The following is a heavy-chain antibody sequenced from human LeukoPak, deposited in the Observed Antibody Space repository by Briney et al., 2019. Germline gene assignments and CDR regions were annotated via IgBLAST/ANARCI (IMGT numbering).Heavy chain of an antibody. CDR1: GFTFSSHG. CDR2: IRYDGSNK. CDR3: AKGQRFYGEYYFDY. J-gene: IGHJ4*02. D-gene: IGHD4-17*01. Sequence: GGSLRLSCAASGFTFSSHGMHWVRQTPAKGLEWVAFIRYDGSNKYYADSVKGRFTISRDNSKNTLYLQMNSLRAEDTAVYYCAKGQRFYGEYYFDYWGQGTLVTVSS. V-gene: IGHV3-30*02.